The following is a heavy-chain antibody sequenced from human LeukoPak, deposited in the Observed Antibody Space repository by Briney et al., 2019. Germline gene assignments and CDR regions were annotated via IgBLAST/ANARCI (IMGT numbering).Heavy chain of an antibody. CDR1: GGSISSHY. CDR3: ARDRSWLTDNDFWSGYLNTDHYYMDV. D-gene: IGHD3-3*01. J-gene: IGHJ6*03. Sequence: SETLSLTCAVSGGSISSHYWSWIRQPPGKGLEWIGYIYYSGSTNYNPSLKSRVTISVDTSKNQFSLKLSSVTAADTVVYYCARDRSWLTDNDFWSGYLNTDHYYMDVWGKGTTVTVSS. V-gene: IGHV4-59*11. CDR2: IYYSGST.